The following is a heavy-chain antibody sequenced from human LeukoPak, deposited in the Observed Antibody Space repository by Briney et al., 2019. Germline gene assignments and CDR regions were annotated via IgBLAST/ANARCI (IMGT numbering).Heavy chain of an antibody. D-gene: IGHD3-10*01. CDR1: GGSIRSSSYY. J-gene: IGHJ4*02. Sequence: SETLSLTCTVSGGSIRSSSYYWGWIRQPPGKGLEWIGTIYHSGSTDYNPSLKSRVTISVDTSKNQFSLKLSSVTAADTAVYYCAAYYYASPYYFDYWGQGTLVTVSS. V-gene: IGHV4-39*07. CDR2: IYHSGST. CDR3: AAYYYASPYYFDY.